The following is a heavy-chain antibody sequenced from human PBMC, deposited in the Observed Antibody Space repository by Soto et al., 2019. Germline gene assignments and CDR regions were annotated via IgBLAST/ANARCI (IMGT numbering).Heavy chain of an antibody. V-gene: IGHV3-23*01. J-gene: IGHJ4*02. Sequence: EVQLLESGGGLVQPGGSLRLSCAASRFTFSSYAMSWVRQAPGKGLEWVSVISGSGGSTYYADSVKGRFTISRDNSKNALYLQMNSMRAEDTAVYYCAKDFTVTTRGYFDSWGQGTLVTVSS. CDR1: RFTFSSYA. CDR3: AKDFTVTTRGYFDS. D-gene: IGHD4-17*01. CDR2: ISGSGGST.